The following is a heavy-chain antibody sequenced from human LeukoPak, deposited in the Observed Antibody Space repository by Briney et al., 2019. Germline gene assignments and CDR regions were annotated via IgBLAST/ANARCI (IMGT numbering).Heavy chain of an antibody. V-gene: IGHV1-2*02. D-gene: IGHD4-17*01. J-gene: IGHJ4*02. CDR2: INPNSGDT. CDR1: GYTFSGYY. Sequence: ASVKVSCKASGYTFSGYYIHWVQQAPGQGLEWMGWINPNSGDTNSAQKFQGRVTLTRDTSISTAYMEVSRLNSDDTARYYCARGDEYGDFWGQGTLVSVSS. CDR3: ARGDEYGDF.